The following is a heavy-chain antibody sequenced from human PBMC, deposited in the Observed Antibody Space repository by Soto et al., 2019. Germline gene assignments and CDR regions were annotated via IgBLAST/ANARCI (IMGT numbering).Heavy chain of an antibody. CDR3: ARDYKRENCDNNRCSSLDV. J-gene: IGHJ6*02. V-gene: IGHV4-61*03. CDR2: VYYSGST. D-gene: IGHD3-22*01. Sequence: QVQLQESGPGLVKPSGTLSLTCTVSGGSVSSSSYFWTWIRQPPGKGLEWIGYVYYSGSTNYSPSLKSRVTISVDTSKNHFSLELTSVTTADTAIYYCARDYKRENCDNNRCSSLDVWGQGTTVTVSS. CDR1: GGSVSSSSYF.